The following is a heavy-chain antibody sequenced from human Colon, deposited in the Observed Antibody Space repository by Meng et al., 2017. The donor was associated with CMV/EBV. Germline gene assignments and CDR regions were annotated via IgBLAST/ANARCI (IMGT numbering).Heavy chain of an antibody. CDR3: FMGHYSGA. V-gene: IGHV3-7*01. D-gene: IGHD2-21*01. J-gene: IGHJ5*02. Sequence: GGSLRLSCAASGFTFSAYGMNWVRQAPGKGLEWVANIKADGSAAYYADSVKGRFTTSRDNVKDSLYLRMNSLRGDDTAVYYCFMGHYSGAWGQGTLVTAPQ. CDR1: GFTFSAYG. CDR2: IKADGSAA.